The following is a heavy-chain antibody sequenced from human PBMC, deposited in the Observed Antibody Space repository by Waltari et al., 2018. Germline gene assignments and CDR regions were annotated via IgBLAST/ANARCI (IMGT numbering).Heavy chain of an antibody. V-gene: IGHV3-7*03. J-gene: IGHJ4*02. CDR3: ARVTGYSSGWSWDY. CDR1: GFTFSSYW. Sequence: EVQLVESGGGLVQPGGSLRLSCAASGFTFSSYWMSWVRQAPGKGLEWVANIKQDGSEKYYVDSVKGRFTISRDNAKNSLYLQMNSLRAEVTAVYYCARVTGYSSGWSWDYWGQGTLVTVSS. CDR2: IKQDGSEK. D-gene: IGHD6-19*01.